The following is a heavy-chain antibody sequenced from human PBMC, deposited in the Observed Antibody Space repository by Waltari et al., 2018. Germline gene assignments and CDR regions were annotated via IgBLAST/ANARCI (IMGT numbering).Heavy chain of an antibody. CDR3: ASRHSSSWYSFDY. J-gene: IGHJ4*02. CDR2: ISNDGSDK. Sequence: QVQVVVSGGGVVQPGRSLTLSCAATGFTLSPNTMHWVRQAPGKGLEWVALISNDGSDKDYADSVEGRFTISRDNSNYKVYLQMDSLKIEDTAIYYCASRHSSSWYSFDYWGQGTLVTVSS. CDR1: GFTLSPNT. D-gene: IGHD6-13*01. V-gene: IGHV3-30-3*01.